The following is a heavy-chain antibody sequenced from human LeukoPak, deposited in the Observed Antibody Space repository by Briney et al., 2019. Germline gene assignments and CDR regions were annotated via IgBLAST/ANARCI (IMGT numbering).Heavy chain of an antibody. CDR2: IYYSGST. J-gene: IGHJ4*02. Sequence: SETLSVTCTVSGGSISSYYWSWIRQPPGKGLEWIGYIYYSGSTNYNPSLKSRVTISVDTSKNQFSLKLSSVTAADTAVYYCARGSGYPDYWGQGTLVTVSS. CDR3: ARGSGYPDY. CDR1: GGSISSYY. V-gene: IGHV4-59*01. D-gene: IGHD3-22*01.